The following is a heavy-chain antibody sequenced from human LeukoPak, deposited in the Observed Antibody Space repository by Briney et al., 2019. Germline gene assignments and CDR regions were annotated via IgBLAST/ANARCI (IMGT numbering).Heavy chain of an antibody. CDR3: VRDPGRSSNY. Sequence: GGPLRLSCAASGFTFSSFRMNWVRQAPGKGLEWLSDISVTSEKSYAASVKGRFTISRDNAKNSLYLQMNSLKDEDTAVYYCVRDPGRSSNYWGQGTLVTVSS. J-gene: IGHJ4*02. CDR2: ISVTSEK. V-gene: IGHV3-48*02. D-gene: IGHD1-26*01. CDR1: GFTFSSFR.